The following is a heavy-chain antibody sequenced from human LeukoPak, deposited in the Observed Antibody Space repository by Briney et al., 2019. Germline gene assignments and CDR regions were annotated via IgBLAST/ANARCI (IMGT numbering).Heavy chain of an antibody. V-gene: IGHV3-20*04. CDR1: GFTFDDYG. CDR2: INWNGGST. CDR3: AKRKGDYYDSSGYYSYFDY. Sequence: PGGSLRLSCAASGFTFDDYGMSWVRQAPGKGLEWVSGINWNGGSTGYADSVKGRFTISRDNAKNSLYLQMNSLRAEDTAVYYCAKRKGDYYDSSGYYSYFDYWGQGTLVTVSS. D-gene: IGHD3-22*01. J-gene: IGHJ4*02.